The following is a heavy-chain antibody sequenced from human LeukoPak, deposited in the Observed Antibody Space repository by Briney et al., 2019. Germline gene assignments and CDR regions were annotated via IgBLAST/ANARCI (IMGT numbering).Heavy chain of an antibody. CDR2: ISYDGSIR. CDR1: EFSFSNFA. CDR3: AREDNPLWFDP. Sequence: GGSLKLSCAASEFSFSNFAMYWVRQAPGKGLEWLAVISYDGSIRYYADSVKGRFTISRDNSNNTVHLQMNSLRPDDSALYYCAREDNPLWFDPWGQGTLVTVSS. V-gene: IGHV3-30-3*01. D-gene: IGHD1-1*01. J-gene: IGHJ5*02.